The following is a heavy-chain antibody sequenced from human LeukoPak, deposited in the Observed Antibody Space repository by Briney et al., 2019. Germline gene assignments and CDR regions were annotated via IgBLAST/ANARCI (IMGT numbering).Heavy chain of an antibody. V-gene: IGHV3-43*02. CDR1: GFTFDDYA. D-gene: IGHD3-3*01. CDR3: AKDTNDFWSGYYTHLDY. Sequence: GGSLRPSCAASGFTFDDYAMRWVRQAPGKGLEWVSLISGDGGSTYYADSVKGRFTISRDNSKNSLYLQMNSLRTEDTALYYCAKDTNDFWSGYYTHLDYWGQGTLVTVSS. CDR2: ISGDGGST. J-gene: IGHJ4*02.